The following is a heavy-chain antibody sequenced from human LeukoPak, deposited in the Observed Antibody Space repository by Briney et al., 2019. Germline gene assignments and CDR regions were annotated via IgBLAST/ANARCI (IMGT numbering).Heavy chain of an antibody. CDR3: AREGVVVTPRPRDAFDI. J-gene: IGHJ3*02. CDR1: GDSVSSNSAA. Sequence: SQTLSLTCALSGDSVSSNSAAWNWIRQSPSRGLEWLGRTYYRSKWYNDYAVSVKSRITINPDTSKNQSSLQLNSVTPEDTAVYYCAREGVVVTPRPRDAFDIWGQGTMVTVSS. V-gene: IGHV6-1*01. CDR2: TYYRSKWYN. D-gene: IGHD2-21*02.